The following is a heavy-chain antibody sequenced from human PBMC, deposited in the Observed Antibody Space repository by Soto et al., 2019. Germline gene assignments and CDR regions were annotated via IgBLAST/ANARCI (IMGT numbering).Heavy chain of an antibody. CDR2: ISGSGGST. Sequence: PGWSLRLACASSGFTFISYGMHWVRQAPGKGLEWVAAISGSGGSTYYADSVKGRFTISRDNSKNTLYLQMNSLRAEDTAVYYCAKESPPYYDFWSGPRYYYYGMDVWGQGTTVTVSS. J-gene: IGHJ6*02. CDR1: GFTFISYG. D-gene: IGHD3-3*01. CDR3: AKESPPYYDFWSGPRYYYYGMDV. V-gene: IGHV3-23*01.